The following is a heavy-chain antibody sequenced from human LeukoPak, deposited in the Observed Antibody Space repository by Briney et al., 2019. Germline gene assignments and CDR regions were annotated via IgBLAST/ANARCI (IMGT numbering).Heavy chain of an antibody. Sequence: GGSLRLSCAASGFTFSTYWMGWVRQAPGKGLEWVAKIKPDGSEKDHVDSVKGRFTISRDNVKNSLYLQLNSLRAEDTAVYYCTRSRFYFDYWGQGTLVTVSS. J-gene: IGHJ4*02. CDR3: TRSRFYFDY. V-gene: IGHV3-7*01. CDR1: GFTFSTYW. CDR2: IKPDGSEK.